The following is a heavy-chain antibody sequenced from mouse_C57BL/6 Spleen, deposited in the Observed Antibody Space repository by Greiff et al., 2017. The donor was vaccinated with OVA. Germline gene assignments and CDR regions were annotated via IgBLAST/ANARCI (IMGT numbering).Heavy chain of an antibody. V-gene: IGHV5-4*01. CDR2: ISDGGSYT. CDR1: GFTFSSYA. CDR3: ARGLRALDY. Sequence: EVQLVESGGGLVKPGGSLKLSCAASGFTFSSYAMSWVRQTPEKRLEWVATISDGGSYTYYPDNVKGRFTISRDNAKNNLYLQMSHLKSEDTAMYYCARGLRALDYWGQGTTLTVSS. D-gene: IGHD2-2*01. J-gene: IGHJ2*01.